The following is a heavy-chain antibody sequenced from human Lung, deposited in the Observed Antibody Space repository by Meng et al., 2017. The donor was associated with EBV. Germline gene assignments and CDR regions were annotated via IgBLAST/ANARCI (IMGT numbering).Heavy chain of an antibody. D-gene: IGHD6-6*01. Sequence: QFQLQESGSGLVKPSQTLSLTCAASSGSISSDTSSWNWIRQRPGKGLEWIGFVYRSGSTYYNPSLKSLVTISVDTSKNQFSLKLSSVTAADTAVYYCARVVAGRYNWFDPWGQGTLVTASS. J-gene: IGHJ5*02. CDR3: ARVVAGRYNWFDP. CDR2: VYRSGST. CDR1: SGSISSDTSS. V-gene: IGHV4-30-2*05.